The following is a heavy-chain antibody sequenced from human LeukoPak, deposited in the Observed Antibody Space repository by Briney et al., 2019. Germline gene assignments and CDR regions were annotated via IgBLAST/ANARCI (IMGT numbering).Heavy chain of an antibody. Sequence: GGSLRLSCAASGFTFSSYWMHWVRRAPGRGLVWVSRVSSDGRNTIYADSVKGRFTISRDNAMNTLYLQMNSLRAEDTAVYYCARDLGGSGPTPIDYWGQGILVTVSS. CDR1: GFTFSSYW. CDR3: ARDLGGSGPTPIDY. J-gene: IGHJ4*02. CDR2: VSSDGRNT. D-gene: IGHD4-23*01. V-gene: IGHV3-74*01.